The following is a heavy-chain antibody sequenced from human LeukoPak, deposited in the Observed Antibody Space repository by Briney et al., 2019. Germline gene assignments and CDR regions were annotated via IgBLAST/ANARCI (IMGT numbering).Heavy chain of an antibody. V-gene: IGHV1-8*01. Sequence: ASVKVSCKASGYTFTSYDINWVRQATGQGLEWMGWMNPNSGNTGYAQKFQGRVTMTRNTSISTAYMELSSLRSEDTAVYYCAGGRSAGLHFDYWGQGTLVTVSS. CDR1: GYTFTSYD. D-gene: IGHD3-10*01. CDR2: MNPNSGNT. CDR3: AGGRSAGLHFDY. J-gene: IGHJ4*02.